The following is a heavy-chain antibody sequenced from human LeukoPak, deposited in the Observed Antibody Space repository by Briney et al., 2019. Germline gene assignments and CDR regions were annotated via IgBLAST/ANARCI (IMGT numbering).Heavy chain of an antibody. CDR3: ARSDCDGDCYWSDY. V-gene: IGHV4-59*01. CDR1: GGSISTYY. CDR2: IYYSGST. J-gene: IGHJ4*02. D-gene: IGHD2-21*02. Sequence: SETLSLTCTVSGGSISTYYWSWIRQPPGKGLEWIGYIYYSGSTNYNPSLKSRVTISLDTSKNQFSLKLTSVTAADTAVYYCARSDCDGDCYWSDYWGQGTLVTVSS.